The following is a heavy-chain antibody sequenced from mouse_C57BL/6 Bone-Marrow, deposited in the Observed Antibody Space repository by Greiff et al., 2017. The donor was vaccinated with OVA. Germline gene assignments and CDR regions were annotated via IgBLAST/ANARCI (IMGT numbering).Heavy chain of an antibody. CDR2: IDPENGDT. CDR1: GFNIKDDY. V-gene: IGHV14-4*01. Sequence: EVKLVESGAELVRPGASVKLSCTASGFNIKDDYMHWVKQRPEQGLEWIGWIDPENGDTEYASKFQGKATITADTSSNTAYLQLSSLTSEDTAVYYYTSYFMDYWGQGTSVTVSS. D-gene: IGHD1-1*01. J-gene: IGHJ4*01. CDR3: TSYFMDY.